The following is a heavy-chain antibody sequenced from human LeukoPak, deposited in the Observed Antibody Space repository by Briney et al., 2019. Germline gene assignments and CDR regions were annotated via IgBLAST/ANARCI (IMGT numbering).Heavy chain of an antibody. J-gene: IGHJ4*02. Sequence: GGSLRLSCAASGFTFSRFWMSWVRQAPGKGLEWVASINQDESAKYYVDSVKGRFTISRDNAKNSLYLQMNSLRAEDTAVYYCAREYCSGGSCYYGVDYWGQGTLVTVSS. V-gene: IGHV3-7*01. CDR1: GFTFSRFW. D-gene: IGHD2-15*01. CDR2: INQDESAK. CDR3: AREYCSGGSCYYGVDY.